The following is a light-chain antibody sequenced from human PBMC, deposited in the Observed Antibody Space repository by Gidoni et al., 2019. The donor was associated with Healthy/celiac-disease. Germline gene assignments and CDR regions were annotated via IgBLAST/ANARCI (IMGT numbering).Light chain of an antibody. J-gene: IGKJ1*01. CDR1: QSISSW. V-gene: IGKV1-5*03. CDR3: QQYNSYPWT. Sequence: DIQMTPSPSTLSASVGDRVTITCRASQSISSWLAWYQQKPGKAPKLLIYKASSLESGVPSRFSGSGSGTEFTRTISSLQPDDFATYYCQQYNSYPWTFGQGTKVEIK. CDR2: KAS.